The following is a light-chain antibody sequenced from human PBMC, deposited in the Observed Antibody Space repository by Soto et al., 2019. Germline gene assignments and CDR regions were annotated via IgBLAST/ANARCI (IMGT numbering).Light chain of an antibody. CDR1: TSDVGGYNH. Sequence: QSALTQPASVSGSPGQSIAISCTGTTSDVGGYNHVSWYQQHPGKAPKLMIYEVSDRPSGVPNRFSGSKSGSTASLTISGPQADDGAAYYASYYASSRTGVFGGGTQLPVL. CDR2: EVS. CDR3: SYYASSRTGV. V-gene: IGLV2-14*01. J-gene: IGLJ3*02.